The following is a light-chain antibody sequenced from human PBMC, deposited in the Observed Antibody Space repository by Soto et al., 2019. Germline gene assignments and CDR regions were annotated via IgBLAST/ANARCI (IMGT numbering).Light chain of an antibody. CDR1: QSVSDY. J-gene: IGKJ5*01. CDR2: DTS. Sequence: EIVLTQSPATLSLSPGERVTLSCRASQSVSDYLAWYQQKAGQPPRLLIYDTSNRATGIPARFSGSGSGTDFTLTISSLEPEDFAVYYCQQRSDWITFGQGTRL. CDR3: QQRSDWIT. V-gene: IGKV3-11*01.